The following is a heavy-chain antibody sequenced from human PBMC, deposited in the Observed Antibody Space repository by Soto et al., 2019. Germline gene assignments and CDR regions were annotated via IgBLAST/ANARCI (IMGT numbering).Heavy chain of an antibody. CDR1: GFTFSSYG. Sequence: GGSLRLSCATSGFTFSSYGMHWVRQAPGKGLEWVAVISYDGSNKYYADSVKGRFTISRDNSKNTLSLQMNSMRAEDTAVYYCAKLYYYDSSGYYYTPRVPDYIWGQGTMVTVSS. J-gene: IGHJ3*02. D-gene: IGHD3-22*01. V-gene: IGHV3-30*18. CDR2: ISYDGSNK. CDR3: AKLYYYDSSGYYYTPRVPDYI.